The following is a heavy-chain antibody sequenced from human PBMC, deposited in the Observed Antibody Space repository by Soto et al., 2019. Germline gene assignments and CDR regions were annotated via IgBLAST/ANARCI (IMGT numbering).Heavy chain of an antibody. CDR2: IYYSGII. J-gene: IGHJ4*02. D-gene: IGHD6-13*01. CDR1: SGSISSYY. Sequence: QVQLQESGPGLVKPSETLSLTCTVSSGSISSYYWSWIRQPPGKGLEWIGYIYYSGIINYNPSLKSRVXXSXDXXKNQFSLKLSSVTAADTAVYYCARGGAYSSSWYGNWGQGTLVTVSS. V-gene: IGHV4-59*01. CDR3: ARGGAYSSSWYGN.